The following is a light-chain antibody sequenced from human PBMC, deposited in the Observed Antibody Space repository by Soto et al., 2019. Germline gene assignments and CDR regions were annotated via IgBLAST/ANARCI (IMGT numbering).Light chain of an antibody. CDR2: GAS. Sequence: DIVLTQSPATLSVSLGERVSLSCRASQIISSNLAWYQQKPGQIPRLLIYGASARAAGIPARFSGSGSGTEFTLTISSLQSEDFSVYYCQQYNNWPQFTFGPGTKVDV. V-gene: IGKV3-15*01. J-gene: IGKJ3*01. CDR1: QIISSN. CDR3: QQYNNWPQFT.